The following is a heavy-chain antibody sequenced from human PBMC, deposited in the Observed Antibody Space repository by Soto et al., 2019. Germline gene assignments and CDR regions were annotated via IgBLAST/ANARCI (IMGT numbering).Heavy chain of an antibody. CDR2: ISYDGSNK. D-gene: IGHD2-2*01. CDR3: STPHSTAHAFDF. J-gene: IGHJ3*01. CDR1: GFTFSSYA. V-gene: IGHV3-30-3*01. Sequence: QVQLVESGGGVVQPGRSLRLSCAASGFTFSSYAMHWVRQAPGKGLEWVAVISYDGSNKYYADSVKGRFTFSRDNSKNTLSLHMNSLRAEDAAVDFYSTPHSTAHAFDFWGQGTMVTVSS.